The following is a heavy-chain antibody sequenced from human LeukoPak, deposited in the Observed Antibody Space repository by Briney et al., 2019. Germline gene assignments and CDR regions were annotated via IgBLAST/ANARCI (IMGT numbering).Heavy chain of an antibody. V-gene: IGHV3-7*01. CDR1: GFSFSSFW. CDR3: ARVAGVFGSYRIDY. CDR2: IKQDSTEI. J-gene: IGHJ4*02. Sequence: AGGSLRLSCAVSGFSFSSFWMSWVRQAPGKGLEWVANIKQDSTEIYYVDSVKGRFSISRDNAKNSLYLQMNSLRDEDVAVYYCARVAGVFGSYRIDYWGQGTLVTVSS. D-gene: IGHD3-16*02.